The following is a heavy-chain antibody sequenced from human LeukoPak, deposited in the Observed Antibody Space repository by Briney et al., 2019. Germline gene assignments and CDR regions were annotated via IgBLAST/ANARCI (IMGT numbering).Heavy chain of an antibody. J-gene: IGHJ4*02. Sequence: GGSLRLSCAASGFTFSSYGMHWVRQAPGKGLEWVAVIWYDGSNKYHADSVKGRFTISRDNSKNTLYLQMNSLRAEDTAVYYCARGGYSSGYRETYYFDYWGQGTLVTVSS. CDR1: GFTFSSYG. D-gene: IGHD6-19*01. CDR2: IWYDGSNK. V-gene: IGHV3-33*01. CDR3: ARGGYSSGYRETYYFDY.